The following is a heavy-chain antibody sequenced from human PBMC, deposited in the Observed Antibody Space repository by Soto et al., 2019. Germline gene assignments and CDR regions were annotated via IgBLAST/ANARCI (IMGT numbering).Heavy chain of an antibody. CDR2: ISYDGSNK. Sequence: QVQLVESGGGVVQPGRSLRLSCAASGFTFSSYGMHWVRQAPGKGLEWVAVISYDGSNKYYADSVKGRFTISRDNSKNTLYLQMNSLRAEDTAVYYCAKERVPDGYVSSLDYWGQGTLVTVSS. CDR3: AKERVPDGYVSSLDY. J-gene: IGHJ4*02. CDR1: GFTFSSYG. V-gene: IGHV3-30*18. D-gene: IGHD5-12*01.